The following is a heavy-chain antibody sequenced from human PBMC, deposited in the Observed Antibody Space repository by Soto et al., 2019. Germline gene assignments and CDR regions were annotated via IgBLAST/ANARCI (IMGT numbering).Heavy chain of an antibody. J-gene: IGHJ4*02. CDR2: SSTSGTFT. Sequence: GGSPRLSCAASGFTLSGHYMSWIRQAPGKGLEWVSFSSTSGTFTKYADSVKGRFTISRDNAKNSLYLQINSLRGEDTAIYFWARSGDNYNVLDYWGPGTPVTVSS. CDR1: GFTLSGHY. CDR3: ARSGDNYNVLDY. V-gene: IGHV3-11*03. D-gene: IGHD1-1*01.